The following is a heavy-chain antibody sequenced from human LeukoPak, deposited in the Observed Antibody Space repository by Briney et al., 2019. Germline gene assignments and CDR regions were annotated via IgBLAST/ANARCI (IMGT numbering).Heavy chain of an antibody. Sequence: PGGSLRLSCAASGFTFSSYRMNWVRQAPGKGLEWGSSISSGTSYIYSADSVKGQFTISRDNAKNSLYLQMNSLRAEDTAVYYCARGEDSGYESDAAINIWGQGTMVTVSS. CDR2: ISSGTSYI. CDR3: ARGEDSGYESDAAINI. J-gene: IGHJ3*02. V-gene: IGHV3-21*06. D-gene: IGHD5-12*01. CDR1: GFTFSSYR.